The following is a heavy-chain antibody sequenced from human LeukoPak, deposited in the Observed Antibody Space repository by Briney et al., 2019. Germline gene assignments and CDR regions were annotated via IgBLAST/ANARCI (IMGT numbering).Heavy chain of an antibody. CDR3: GTEFGYGSGSSYYYYYYMDV. V-gene: IGHV1-8*03. J-gene: IGHJ6*03. CDR2: INPNSSNT. D-gene: IGHD3-10*01. CDR1: GYTFTSYD. Sequence: ASVKVSCKASGYTFTSYDINWVRQATGQALEWMGWINPNSSNTGCAQKFQGRVTITTNTSISTAYMELSSLRSEDTAVYYCGTEFGYGSGSSYYYYYYMDVWGKGTTVTVSS.